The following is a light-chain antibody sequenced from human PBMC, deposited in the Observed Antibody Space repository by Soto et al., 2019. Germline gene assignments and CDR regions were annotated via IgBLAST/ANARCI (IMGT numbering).Light chain of an antibody. CDR3: QHRYSWPLT. V-gene: IGKV3-11*01. J-gene: IGKJ4*01. CDR1: ESIGRS. Sequence: EVVLTQSPATLSLSLGERATLSCRASESIGRSLAWYQQRPGQAPSLLISDASNRATGIPARFSGSGSGTDFSLTISSLEPEDFALYYCQHRYSWPLTFGRGTKVEIK. CDR2: DAS.